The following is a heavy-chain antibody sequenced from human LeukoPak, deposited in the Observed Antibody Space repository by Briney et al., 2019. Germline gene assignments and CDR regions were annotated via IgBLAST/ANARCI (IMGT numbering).Heavy chain of an antibody. V-gene: IGHV3-7*01. Sequence: GGSLRLSGAASGFTFGSYWMSWFGQAPGKGLEGVPNIKQDGSEKYYVDSVKGRFTISRDNAKNSLYLQMNSLRAEDTAVYYCARSHSFGKDFDYWGQGTLVTVSS. D-gene: IGHD3-10*01. J-gene: IGHJ4*02. CDR2: IKQDGSEK. CDR1: GFTFGSYW. CDR3: ARSHSFGKDFDY.